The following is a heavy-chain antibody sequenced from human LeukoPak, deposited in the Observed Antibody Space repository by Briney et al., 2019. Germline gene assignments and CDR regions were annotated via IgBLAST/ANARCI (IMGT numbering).Heavy chain of an antibody. V-gene: IGHV3-23*01. CDR3: AKDLQAWELLQGWDY. D-gene: IGHD1-26*01. J-gene: IGHJ4*02. CDR1: GFTFSSYA. Sequence: GGSLRLSGAASGFTFSSYAMSWVRQAPGKGLEWVSAISGSGGSTYYADSVKGRFTISRDNSKNTLYLQMNSLRAEDTAVYYCAKDLQAWELLQGWDYWGQGTLVTVSS. CDR2: ISGSGGST.